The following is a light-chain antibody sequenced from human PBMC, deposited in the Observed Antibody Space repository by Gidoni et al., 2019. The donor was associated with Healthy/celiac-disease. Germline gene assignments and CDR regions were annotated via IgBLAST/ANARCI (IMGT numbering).Light chain of an antibody. J-gene: IGKJ2*01. Sequence: DIQMTQSPSSLSASLLDIVTITCRASQSISIYLNWYHQKPGKAPKLLIYAASSLQSGVPSRFSGSGSGTDFTLTISSLQPEDFATYYCQQSYSTLGYTFGQGTKLEIK. CDR2: AAS. CDR3: QQSYSTLGYT. V-gene: IGKV1-39*01. CDR1: QSISIY.